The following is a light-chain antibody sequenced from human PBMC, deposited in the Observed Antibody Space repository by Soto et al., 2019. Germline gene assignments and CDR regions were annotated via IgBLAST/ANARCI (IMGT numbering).Light chain of an antibody. J-gene: IGLJ7*01. V-gene: IGLV2-14*01. CDR2: EVS. Sequence: QSALTQPASVSGSPGQSITISCTGTSNDIGGYNYVSWYQQHPGEAPKLIIYEVSNRPSGVSNRFSGSKSDITASLTITGLQAEDEASYYCSSYTITHIPVIFGGGTQLTVL. CDR3: SSYTITHIPVI. CDR1: SNDIGGYNY.